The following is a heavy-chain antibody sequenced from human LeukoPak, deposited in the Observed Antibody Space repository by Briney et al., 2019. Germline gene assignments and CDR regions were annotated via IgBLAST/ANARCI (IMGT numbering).Heavy chain of an antibody. J-gene: IGHJ6*03. D-gene: IGHD3-3*01. Sequence: SETLSLTCTVSGGSISSYYWGWIRQPPGKGLEWIGSIYYSGSTYYNPSLKSRVTISVDTSKNQFSLKLSSVTAADTAVYYCARLWSGYLPYYYMDVWGKGTTVTVSS. CDR2: IYYSGST. CDR1: GGSISSYY. CDR3: ARLWSGYLPYYYMDV. V-gene: IGHV4-39*01.